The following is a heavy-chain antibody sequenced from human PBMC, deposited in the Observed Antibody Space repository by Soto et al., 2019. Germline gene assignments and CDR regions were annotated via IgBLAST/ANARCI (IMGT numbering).Heavy chain of an antibody. CDR1: VFTFSSYA. CDR3: ARADIVATTEAFDI. D-gene: IGHD5-12*01. V-gene: IGHV3-30-3*01. CDR2: ISYDGSNK. J-gene: IGHJ3*02. Sequence: GWSLRLSCAASVFTFSSYAMHWFRQAPGKGLEWVAVISYDGSNKYYADSVKGRFTISRDNSKNTLYLQMNSLRAEDTAVYYCARADIVATTEAFDIWGQGTMVTV.